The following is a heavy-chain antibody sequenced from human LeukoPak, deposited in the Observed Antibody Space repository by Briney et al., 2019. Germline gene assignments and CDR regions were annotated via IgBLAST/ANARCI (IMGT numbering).Heavy chain of an antibody. J-gene: IGHJ4*02. Sequence: GGSLRLSCAASGNYWMHWVRQTPGKGLVWVSRISSDGTITNYADSVKGRFTISRDNAKNTLYVQMNSLRAEDTAVYYCARGAPYFDNWGQGILVTVSS. V-gene: IGHV3-74*01. CDR1: GNYW. CDR2: ISSDGTIT. CDR3: ARGAPYFDN.